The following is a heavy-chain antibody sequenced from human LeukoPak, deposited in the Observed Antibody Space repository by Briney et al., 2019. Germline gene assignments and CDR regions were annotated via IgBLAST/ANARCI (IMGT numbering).Heavy chain of an antibody. CDR3: ARKRELDY. V-gene: IGHV4-61*01. D-gene: IGHD1-26*01. J-gene: IGHJ4*02. CDR2: INHSGST. CDR1: GGSVSSGSYY. Sequence: QTSETLSLTCTVSGGSVSSGSYYWSWIRQPPGKGLEWIGEINHSGSTNYNPSLKSRVTISVDTSKNQFSLKLSSVTAADTAVYYCARKRELDYWGQGTLVTVSS.